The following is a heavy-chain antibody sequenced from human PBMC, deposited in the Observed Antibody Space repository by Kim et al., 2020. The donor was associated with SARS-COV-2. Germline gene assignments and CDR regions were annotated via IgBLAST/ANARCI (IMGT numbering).Heavy chain of an antibody. V-gene: IGHV3-21*01. Sequence: GGSLRLSCAASGFTFSSYSMNWVRQAPGKGLEWVSSISSSSSYIYYADSVKGRFTISRDNAKNSLYLEMNSLRAEDTAVYYCARLNPYYYYYGMDVWGQGTTVTVSS. CDR3: ARLNPYYYYYGMDV. CDR1: GFTFSSYS. J-gene: IGHJ6*02. CDR2: ISSSSSYI.